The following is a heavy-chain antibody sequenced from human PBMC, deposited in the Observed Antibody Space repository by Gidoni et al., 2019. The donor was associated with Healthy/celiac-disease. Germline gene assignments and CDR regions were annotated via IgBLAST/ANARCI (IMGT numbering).Heavy chain of an antibody. CDR2: INPNSGGT. D-gene: IGHD2-2*01. CDR3: ARSTIVVVPAAIDMGTDY. V-gene: IGHV1-2*02. J-gene: IGHJ4*02. CDR1: GYTFTGYY. Sequence: QVQLVQSGAEVKKPGASVKVSCKASGYTFTGYYMHWVRQAPGQGLEWMGWINPNSGGTNYAKKLQGRVTMTRDTSISTAYMELSRLRSDDTAVYYCARSTIVVVPAAIDMGTDYWGQGTLVTVSS.